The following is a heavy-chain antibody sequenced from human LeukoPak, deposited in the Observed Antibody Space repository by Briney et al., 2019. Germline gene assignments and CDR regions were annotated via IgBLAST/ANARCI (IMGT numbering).Heavy chain of an antibody. CDR2: IYSDGNT. CDR1: GFTVSSNY. Sequence: PGGSLRLSCAASGFTVSSNYMSWVRQAPGKGLEWVSVIYSDGNTYYADSVKGRFTISRDNSKNTLYLQMNSLRAEDTAVYYCARDFSGWGDAFGIWGQGTMVTVSS. CDR3: ARDFSGWGDAFGI. D-gene: IGHD7-27*01. J-gene: IGHJ3*02. V-gene: IGHV3-53*01.